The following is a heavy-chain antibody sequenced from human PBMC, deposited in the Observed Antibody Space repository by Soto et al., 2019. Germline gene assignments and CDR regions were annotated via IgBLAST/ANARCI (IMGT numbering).Heavy chain of an antibody. Sequence: PSQTLSLTCAISGDSVSSSSVGWNWIRQSPSRGLEWLGRTYYRSKWYNDYAVFVKSRITFNPDTSKNQFSLQLNSVTPEDTAVYYCARSAMGGAFDIWGQGTMVNVSS. V-gene: IGHV6-1*01. CDR3: ARSAMGGAFDI. D-gene: IGHD5-18*01. J-gene: IGHJ3*02. CDR2: TYYRSKWYN. CDR1: GDSVSSSSVG.